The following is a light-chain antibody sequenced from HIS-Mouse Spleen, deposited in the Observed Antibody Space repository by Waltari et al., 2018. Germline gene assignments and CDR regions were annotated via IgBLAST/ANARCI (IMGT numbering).Light chain of an antibody. CDR1: QSVLYSSNNKNY. CDR2: WAS. V-gene: IGKV4-1*01. CDR3: QQYYSTPPT. J-gene: IGKJ1*01. Sequence: DIVMTQSPDSLAVSLGERATINCKSSQSVLYSSNNKNYLAWYQQKPVQPPKLLIYWASTRESGVPHRFSGSGSGTDFTLTISSLQAEDVAVYYCQQYYSTPPTFGQGTKVEIK.